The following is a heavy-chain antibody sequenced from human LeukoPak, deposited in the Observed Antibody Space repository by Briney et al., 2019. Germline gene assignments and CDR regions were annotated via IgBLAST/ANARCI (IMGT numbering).Heavy chain of an antibody. CDR2: IYDSGRI. Sequence: SETLSLTCTVSGGSVSSGSYYWSWIRQPPGKGLEWIGYIYDSGRINLNPSLMSRVTISVDTSKSQFSLKLSSVTAADTAVYYCARGRDVGWIGELLLWGQGTLVTVSS. CDR3: ARGRDVGWIGELLL. V-gene: IGHV4-61*01. J-gene: IGHJ4*02. D-gene: IGHD3-10*01. CDR1: GGSVSSGSYY.